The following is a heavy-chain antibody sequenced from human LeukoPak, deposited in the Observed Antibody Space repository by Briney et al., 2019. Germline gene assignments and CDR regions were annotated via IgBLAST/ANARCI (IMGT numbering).Heavy chain of an antibody. V-gene: IGHV3-21*01. Sequence: GGSLRLSCAASGFTFSYYSMNWVRQAPGKGLEWVSSISSSSNYIYYADSVKGRFTISRDNAKNSLYLQMNSLRAEDTAVYYCARGGAAASLDAFDIWGQGTVVTVSS. CDR3: ARGGAAASLDAFDI. CDR1: GFTFSYYS. CDR2: ISSSSNYI. J-gene: IGHJ3*02. D-gene: IGHD6-13*01.